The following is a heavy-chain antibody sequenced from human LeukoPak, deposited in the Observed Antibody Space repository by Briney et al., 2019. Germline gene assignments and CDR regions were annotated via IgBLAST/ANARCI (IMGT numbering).Heavy chain of an antibody. D-gene: IGHD6-13*01. CDR3: ARGSRPTLNWFDP. V-gene: IGHV4-34*01. Sequence: SDTLSLTCAVYGGSFSGYYWSWIRQPPGKGLEWIGEINHSGSTNYNPSLKSRVTISVDTSKNQFSLKLSSVTAADTAVYYCARGSRPTLNWFDPWGQGTLVTVSS. CDR1: GGSFSGYY. J-gene: IGHJ5*02. CDR2: INHSGST.